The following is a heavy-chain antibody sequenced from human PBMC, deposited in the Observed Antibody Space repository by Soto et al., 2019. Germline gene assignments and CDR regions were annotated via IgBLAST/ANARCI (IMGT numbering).Heavy chain of an antibody. CDR2: ISWNSGSV. J-gene: IGHJ4*02. D-gene: IGHD3-22*01. Sequence: EVQLVESGGGLVQPGRSLRLSCAASGFTFDDYVMHWVRQAPGKGLEWVSGISWNSGSVGYADSVKGRFTISRDNAKNSLYLQMNSLRAEDTAFYYCAKDLTNYDSSGHYFDFWGQGTLVTVSS. CDR3: AKDLTNYDSSGHYFDF. V-gene: IGHV3-9*01. CDR1: GFTFDDYV.